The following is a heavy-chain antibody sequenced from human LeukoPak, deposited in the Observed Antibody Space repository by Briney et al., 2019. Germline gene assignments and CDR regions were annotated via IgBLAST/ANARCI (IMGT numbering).Heavy chain of an antibody. J-gene: IGHJ4*02. V-gene: IGHV1-2*02. D-gene: IGHD3-22*01. CDR2: INPNSGGT. CDR3: ARDLPSDYYDSSGYEGY. CDR1: GYTFTRYY. Sequence: ASVKVSCKASGYTFTRYYMHWVRQAPGQGLEWMGWINPNSGGTNYAQKFQGRVTMTRDTSISTAYMELSRPRSDDTAVYYCARDLPSDYYDSSGYEGYWGQGTLVTVSS.